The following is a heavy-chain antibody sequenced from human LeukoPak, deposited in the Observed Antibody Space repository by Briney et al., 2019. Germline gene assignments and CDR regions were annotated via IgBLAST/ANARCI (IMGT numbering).Heavy chain of an antibody. CDR1: GFTFSGYW. V-gene: IGHV3-7*01. CDR3: ARDRGFGQADV. CDR2: IKQDGGEK. Sequence: GGSLTLSCAASGFTFSGYWMSWLRQAPGKGLEWVANIKQDGGEKYYVDSVKGRFNISRDHDKNSLYLQMNSLRAEDTAVYYCARDRGFGQADVWGKGTTVTVSS. D-gene: IGHD3-10*01. J-gene: IGHJ6*04.